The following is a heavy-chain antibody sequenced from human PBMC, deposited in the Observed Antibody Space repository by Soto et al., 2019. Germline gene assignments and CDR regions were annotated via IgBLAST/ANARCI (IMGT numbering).Heavy chain of an antibody. CDR1: GFTFSNAW. CDR2: IKSKTDGGTT. J-gene: IGHJ6*03. Sequence: GGSLRLSCAASGFTFSNAWMSWVRQAPGKGLEWVGRIKSKTDGGTTDYAAPVKGRFTISRDDSKNTLYLQMNSLKTEDTAVYYCTTLHTFYYYYYMDVWGKGTTVTVSS. CDR3: TTLHTFYYYYYMDV. V-gene: IGHV3-15*01. D-gene: IGHD3-3*02.